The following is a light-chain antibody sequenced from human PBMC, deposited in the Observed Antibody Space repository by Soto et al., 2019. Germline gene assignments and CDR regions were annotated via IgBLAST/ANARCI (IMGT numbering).Light chain of an antibody. V-gene: IGKV3-15*01. CDR3: QQYNNWSPWA. CDR1: QSVSSN. CDR2: GAS. Sequence: EIVMTQSPATLSVSPGERATLSCRASQSVSSNLAWYQQKPGQAPRLLIYGASTRATGIPARFSGSGSMTECTLTISSLQSEDFVVYYCQQYNNWSPWAFGQGTKVEIK. J-gene: IGKJ1*01.